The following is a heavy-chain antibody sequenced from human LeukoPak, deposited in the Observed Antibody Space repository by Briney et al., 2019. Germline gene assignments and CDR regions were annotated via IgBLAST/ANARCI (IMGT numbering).Heavy chain of an antibody. D-gene: IGHD4-17*01. J-gene: IGHJ3*02. CDR1: GFTFSSYS. V-gene: IGHV3-21*01. CDR2: ISSSSSYI. Sequence: GGSLRLSCAASGFTFSSYSMNWVRQAPGKGLEWVSSISSSSSYIYYADSVKGRFTISRDNAKNSLYLQMNSLRAEDTAVYYCARADYGDYGRAFDIWGQGTMVTVSS. CDR3: ARADYGDYGRAFDI.